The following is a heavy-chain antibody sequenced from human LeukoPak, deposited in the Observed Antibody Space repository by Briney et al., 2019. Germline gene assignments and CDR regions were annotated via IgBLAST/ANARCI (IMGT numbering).Heavy chain of an antibody. CDR2: NSSSGSTI. Sequence: GGSLRLSCAASGFTFSDYYMSWIRQAPGKGLEWVSYNSSSGSTIYYADSVKGRFTISRDNAKNSLYLQMNSLRAEDTAVYYCARDSPASSGEVDYWGQGTLVTVSS. CDR3: ARDSPASSGEVDY. V-gene: IGHV3-11*01. D-gene: IGHD2-15*01. CDR1: GFTFSDYY. J-gene: IGHJ4*02.